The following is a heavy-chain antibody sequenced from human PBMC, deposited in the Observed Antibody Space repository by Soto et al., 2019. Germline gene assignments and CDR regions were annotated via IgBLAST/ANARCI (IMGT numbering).Heavy chain of an antibody. D-gene: IGHD3-10*01. CDR1: GGSISSGGYY. CDR2: IYHSGST. J-gene: IGHJ4*02. Sequence: QVQLQESGPGLVKPSQTLSLTCTVSGGSISSGGYYWSWIRQPPGKGLEWIGYIYHSGSTYYNPSLKSRVTISVDRSKNQFSLKLSSVTAADTAVYYCATYGSGRGFDYWGQGTLVTVSS. V-gene: IGHV4-30-2*01. CDR3: ATYGSGRGFDY.